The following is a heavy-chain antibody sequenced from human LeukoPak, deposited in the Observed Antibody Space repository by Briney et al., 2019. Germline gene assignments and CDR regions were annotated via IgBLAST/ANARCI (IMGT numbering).Heavy chain of an antibody. CDR3: ARSREGQWLPSY. D-gene: IGHD6-19*01. CDR2: IYPGDSDT. Sequence: GESLKISCKGSGYTFTTHWIAWVRQMPGKGLEWMGIIYPGDSDTRYSPSFQGQVTISADKSISTAYLQWSSLKASDTAMYYCARSREGQWLPSYWGQGTLVTVSS. J-gene: IGHJ4*02. V-gene: IGHV5-51*03. CDR1: GYTFTTHW.